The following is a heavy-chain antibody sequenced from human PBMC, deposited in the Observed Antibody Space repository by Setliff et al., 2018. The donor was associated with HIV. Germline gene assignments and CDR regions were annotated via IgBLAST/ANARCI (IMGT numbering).Heavy chain of an antibody. D-gene: IGHD4-17*01. CDR2: ISFDGSNQ. V-gene: IGHV3-30*04. J-gene: IGHJ6*02. CDR3: AKGFQWSTVNTPLNYQYGMDV. Sequence: GGSLRLSCATSGFTFRSFAMHWVRQAPGKGLEWVALISFDGSNQYYADSVKGRFTISRDNSKNTLYLQMNNLRPEDTAVYYCAKGFQWSTVNTPLNYQYGMDVWGQGTTVTVSS. CDR1: GFTFRSFA.